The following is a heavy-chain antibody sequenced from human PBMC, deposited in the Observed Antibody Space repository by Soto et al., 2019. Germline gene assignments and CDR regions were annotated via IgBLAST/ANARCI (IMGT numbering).Heavy chain of an antibody. CDR2: ISYDGSNK. CDR3: AKDGPFYDYYSYYFDY. J-gene: IGHJ4*02. Sequence: PGGSLRLSCAASGFTFSLYGMHWARLAPGKELEWVAVISYDGSNKYYADSVKGRFTISRDNSKNTLYLQMNSLRAEDTAVYYCAKDGPFYDYYSYYFDYWGQGTLVTAPQ. CDR1: GFTFSLYG. D-gene: IGHD2-21*02. V-gene: IGHV3-30*18.